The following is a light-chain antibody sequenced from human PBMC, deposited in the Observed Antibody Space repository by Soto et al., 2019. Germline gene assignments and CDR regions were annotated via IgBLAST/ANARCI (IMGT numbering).Light chain of an antibody. CDR3: QQYGSAPFT. CDR1: QAINNY. J-gene: IGKJ3*01. Sequence: DIQMTQSPSSLSASVGDRVTITCRASQAINNYLAWYQQKPGKAPKVLIYAASTLQSGVPSRFSGSGSGAVFTLNISSLHPEDVATYYCQQYGSAPFTFGPGTKVHIQ. V-gene: IGKV1-27*01. CDR2: AAS.